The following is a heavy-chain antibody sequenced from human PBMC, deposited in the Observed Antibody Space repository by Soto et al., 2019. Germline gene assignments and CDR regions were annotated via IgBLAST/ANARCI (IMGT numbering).Heavy chain of an antibody. J-gene: IGHJ3*02. CDR2: IYYSGGT. D-gene: IGHD4-17*01. Sequence: PSETLSLTCTVSGGSISSYYWSWIRQPPGKGLEWIGYIYYSGGTNYNPSLKSRVTISVDTSKNQFSLKLSSVTAADTAVYYCARTPFYGGYEIGDAFDIWGQGTMVTVSS. V-gene: IGHV4-59*01. CDR1: GGSISSYY. CDR3: ARTPFYGGYEIGDAFDI.